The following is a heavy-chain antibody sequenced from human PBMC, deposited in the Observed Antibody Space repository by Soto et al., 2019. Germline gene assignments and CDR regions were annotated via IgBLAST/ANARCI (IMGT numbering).Heavy chain of an antibody. CDR3: ASKICPASNWFET. V-gene: IGHV4-39*01. J-gene: IGHJ5*02. CDR1: GGSVSSTNYG. Sequence: QLQLQESGPGLVKASETLSLTCAVSGGSVSSTNYGWAWIRQPPGKGLEWIGSMYYGGDTYYNRSLKSRFNISINTSQNQFSLKLSSVTAADTAVHYCASKICPASNWFETWGQGTLVTVSS. CDR2: MYYGGDT.